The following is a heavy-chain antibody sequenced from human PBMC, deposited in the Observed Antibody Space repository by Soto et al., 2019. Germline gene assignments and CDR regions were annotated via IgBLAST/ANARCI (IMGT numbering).Heavy chain of an antibody. CDR1: GFAFSSYA. CDR2: ISETGGST. Sequence: GGSLRLSCAASGFAFSSYAMSWVRQAPGKGLEWVSTISETGGSTYYTDSVKGRFTISRDTSKNTLYLQMNSLRAEDTALYYCAKDARPSSWGQGTLVTVSS. CDR3: AKDARPSS. J-gene: IGHJ5*02. V-gene: IGHV3-23*01.